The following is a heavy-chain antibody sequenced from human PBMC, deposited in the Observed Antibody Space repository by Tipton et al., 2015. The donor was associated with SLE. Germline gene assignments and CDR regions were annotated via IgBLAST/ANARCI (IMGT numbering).Heavy chain of an antibody. CDR2: IYYDATA. D-gene: IGHD6-19*01. J-gene: IGHJ4*02. V-gene: IGHV4-39*07. Sequence: TLSLTCFVSGASVRSTSYHWGWIRQPPGKGLEWIGNIYYDATAYSTPSLESRVSISVDTSKNQVSLRLASVTAADTAVYYCATVRLQRDGWYPWDFWVQGTLVTV. CDR1: GASVRSTSYH. CDR3: ATVRLQRDGWYPWDF.